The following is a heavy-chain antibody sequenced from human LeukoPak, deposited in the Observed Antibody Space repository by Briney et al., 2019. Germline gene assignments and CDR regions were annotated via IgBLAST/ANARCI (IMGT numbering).Heavy chain of an antibody. Sequence: ASVKVSCKVSGYTLTSYGVTWVRQAPGQGLEWMGWISPYNGDTNYAQKLQGRVTVTADTSTRTAYLELSSLRSDDTAVYYCASNTGSDASGYAYWGQGTLVTVSS. J-gene: IGHJ4*02. CDR3: ASNTGSDASGYAY. D-gene: IGHD3-22*01. CDR1: GYTLTSYG. V-gene: IGHV1-18*01. CDR2: ISPYNGDT.